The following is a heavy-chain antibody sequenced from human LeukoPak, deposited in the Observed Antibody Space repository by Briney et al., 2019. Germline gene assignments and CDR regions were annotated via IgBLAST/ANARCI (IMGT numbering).Heavy chain of an antibody. Sequence: PGGSLRLSCAASGFTVSSNYMSWVRQAPGKGLEWVSVIYSGGGTYYADSVKGRFIISRDNSKNTLYLQMNSLRAEDTAVYYCAREELGSSLGFDPWGQGTLVTVSS. CDR3: AREELGSSLGFDP. D-gene: IGHD3-16*01. J-gene: IGHJ5*02. CDR2: IYSGGGT. V-gene: IGHV3-53*05. CDR1: GFTVSSNY.